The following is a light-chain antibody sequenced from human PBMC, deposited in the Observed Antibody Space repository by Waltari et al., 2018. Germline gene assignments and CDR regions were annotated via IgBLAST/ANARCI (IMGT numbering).Light chain of an antibody. Sequence: DIQMTQPPSSLSAPVAASVTLTCRATLRISTKLKWYQQKPGKAPKLLIFAASSLQSGGPSRFSGSGSGTDFTLTIFSLQPEDFATYYCQQSYNPLWTFGQGTKVEIK. J-gene: IGKJ1*01. CDR3: QQSYNPLWT. V-gene: IGKV1-39*01. CDR2: AAS. CDR1: LRISTK.